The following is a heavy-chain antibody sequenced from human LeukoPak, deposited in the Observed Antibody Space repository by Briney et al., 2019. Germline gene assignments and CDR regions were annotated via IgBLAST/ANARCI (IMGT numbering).Heavy chain of an antibody. J-gene: IGHJ5*01. CDR3: ARNSSWYGGAWFDS. CDR1: RCSLRTAYYY. CDR2: IYFSGTP. V-gene: IGHV4-39*01. D-gene: IGHD6-13*01. Sequence: SDTLSLTCTLSRCSLRTAYYYWVWLRQPPGEGLEWLVSIYFSGTPYFNPSLKSRVPISIDTSKKQFSLKVTSVNVSDATVYFCARNSSWYGGAWFDSWGQGTLVTVSS.